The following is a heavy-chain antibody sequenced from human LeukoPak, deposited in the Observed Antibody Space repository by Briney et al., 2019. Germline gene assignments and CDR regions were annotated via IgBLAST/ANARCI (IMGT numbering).Heavy chain of an antibody. D-gene: IGHD3-9*01. CDR2: ISSSSSTI. Sequence: GGSLRLSCAASGFTFSSYSMNWVRQAPGKGLEWVSYISSSSSTIYYADSVKGRFTISRDNAKNSLYLQMNSLRAEDTAVYYCARDTHWGYFDWLPRGYYYYGMDVWGQGTTVTVSS. V-gene: IGHV3-48*01. CDR1: GFTFSSYS. CDR3: ARDTHWGYFDWLPRGYYYYGMDV. J-gene: IGHJ6*02.